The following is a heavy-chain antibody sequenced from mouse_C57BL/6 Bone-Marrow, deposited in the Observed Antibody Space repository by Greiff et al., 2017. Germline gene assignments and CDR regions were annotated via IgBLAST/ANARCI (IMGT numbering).Heavy chain of an antibody. CDR3: ARGGDYYGPWFAY. CDR2: ISSGSSTI. J-gene: IGHJ3*01. Sequence: EVMLVESGGGLVKPGGSLKLSCAASGFTFSDYGMHWVRQAPEKGLEWVGYISSGSSTIYYADTVKGRFTISRDNAKNTLFMQMTSLRSEDTAMYYCARGGDYYGPWFAYWGQGTLVTVSA. V-gene: IGHV5-17*01. CDR1: GFTFSDYG. D-gene: IGHD1-1*01.